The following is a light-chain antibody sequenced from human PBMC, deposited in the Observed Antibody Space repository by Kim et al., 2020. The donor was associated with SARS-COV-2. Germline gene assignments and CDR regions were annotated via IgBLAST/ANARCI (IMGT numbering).Light chain of an antibody. CDR2: QDS. Sequence: SESPGQTASITCSGDKLGDKYACWYQQKPGQSPVLVIYQDSKRPAGCPERFSGSNSGNTATLTISGTQAMDEADYYCQAWDSSTAVFGGGTQLTVL. CDR1: KLGDKY. V-gene: IGLV3-1*01. J-gene: IGLJ2*01. CDR3: QAWDSSTAV.